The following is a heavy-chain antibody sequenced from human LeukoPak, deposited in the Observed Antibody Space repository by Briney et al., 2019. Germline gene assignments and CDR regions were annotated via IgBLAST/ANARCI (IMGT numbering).Heavy chain of an antibody. CDR2: ISSSSSYI. V-gene: IGHV3-21*01. J-gene: IGHJ4*02. CDR1: GFTFSSYS. Sequence: GGSLRLSCAASGFTFSSYSMNWVRQAPGKGLEWVSSISSSSSYIYYADSVKGRFTISRDNAKNSLYLQMNSLRAEDTAVYYCARGHYDSSGYYDLDYWGQGTLVTVSS. CDR3: ARGHYDSSGYYDLDY. D-gene: IGHD3-22*01.